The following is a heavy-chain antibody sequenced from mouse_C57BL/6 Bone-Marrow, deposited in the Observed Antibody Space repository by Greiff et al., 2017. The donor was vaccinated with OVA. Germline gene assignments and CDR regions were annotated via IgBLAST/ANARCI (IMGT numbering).Heavy chain of an antibody. V-gene: IGHV1-53*01. CDR2: INPSNGGT. J-gene: IGHJ2*01. CDR1: GYTFTSYW. CDR3: ARLGANWGFDY. D-gene: IGHD4-1*01. Sequence: QVQLQQPGTELVKPGASVKLSCTASGYTFTSYWMHWVKQRPGQGLEWIGNINPSNGGTNYNEKFKSKATLTVDKSTSTAYMQLSSLTSEDSAVYYCARLGANWGFDYWGQGTTLTVSS.